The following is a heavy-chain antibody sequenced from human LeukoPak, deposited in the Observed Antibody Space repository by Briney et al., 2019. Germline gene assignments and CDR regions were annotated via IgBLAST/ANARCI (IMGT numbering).Heavy chain of an antibody. Sequence: PGGSLRLSCAASGFTFSSYSMNWVRQAPGKGLEWVSSISSSSSYIYYADSVKGRFTISRDNAKNSLYLQMNSLRAEDTAVYYYAKNRGDYGDYHPGDYWGQGTLVTVSS. J-gene: IGHJ4*02. CDR2: ISSSSSYI. CDR3: AKNRGDYGDYHPGDY. V-gene: IGHV3-21*01. D-gene: IGHD4-17*01. CDR1: GFTFSSYS.